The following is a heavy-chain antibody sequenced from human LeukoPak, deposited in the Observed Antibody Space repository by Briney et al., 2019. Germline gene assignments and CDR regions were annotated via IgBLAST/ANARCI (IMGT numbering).Heavy chain of an antibody. V-gene: IGHV3-23*01. CDR2: ISGSGGST. CDR3: EMGGQGLDY. J-gene: IGHJ4*02. Sequence: GASLRLSCAASGFTFSSYTMSWVRQAPGKGLEWVSAISGSGGSTYYADSVKGRFTISRDNSKNTLYLQMNSLRAEDTAVYYCEMGGQGLDYWSQGTLVTVSS. D-gene: IGHD3-16*01. CDR1: GFTFSSYT.